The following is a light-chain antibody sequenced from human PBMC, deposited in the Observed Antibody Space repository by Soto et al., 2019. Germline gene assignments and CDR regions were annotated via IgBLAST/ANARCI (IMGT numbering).Light chain of an antibody. J-gene: IGKJ2*01. CDR1: QSLVHSDGNTY. V-gene: IGKV2-24*01. Sequence: DIVMTQTPLSSPITLGQPASISCRSSQSLVHSDGNTYLSWLQQRPGQPPRLLIYKISNRFSGVPDKFSGSGAGTDFTLKISRVQFVPVGVYPCTQDTQRPPYTFGQGTNLEIK. CDR2: KIS. CDR3: TQDTQRPPYT.